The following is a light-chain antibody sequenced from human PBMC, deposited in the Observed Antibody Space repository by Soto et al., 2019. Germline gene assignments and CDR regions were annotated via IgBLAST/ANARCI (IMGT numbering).Light chain of an antibody. CDR3: QSYDISLSGWV. V-gene: IGLV1-40*01. CDR1: SSNIGAGYG. Sequence: QAVVTQPPSVSGAPGQRVTISCTGSSSNIGAGYGVHWYQQLPGTAPKLLIYGNSNRPSGVPDRFSGSKSGTSASLAITGLQAEDEADYYCQSYDISLSGWVFGGGTKLTVL. CDR2: GNS. J-gene: IGLJ3*02.